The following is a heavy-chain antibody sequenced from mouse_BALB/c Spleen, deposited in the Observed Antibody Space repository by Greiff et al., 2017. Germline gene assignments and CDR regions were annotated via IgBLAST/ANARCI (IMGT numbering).Heavy chain of an antibody. CDR3: ARAYYYGSSYGTFDY. CDR2: ISSGGSYT. V-gene: IGHV5-9-4*01. CDR1: GFTFSSYA. D-gene: IGHD1-1*01. Sequence: DVHLVESGGGLVKPGGSLKLSCAASGFTFSSYAMSWVRQSPEKRLEWVAEISSGGSYTYYPDTVTGRFTISRDNAKNTLYLEMSSLRSEDTAMYYCARAYYYGSSYGTFDYWGQGTTLTVSS. J-gene: IGHJ2*01.